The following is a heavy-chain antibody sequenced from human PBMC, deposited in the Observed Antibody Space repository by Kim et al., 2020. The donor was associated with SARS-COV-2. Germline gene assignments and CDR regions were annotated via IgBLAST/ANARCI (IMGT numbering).Heavy chain of an antibody. D-gene: IGHD6-19*01. Sequence: YEDSVQGRFFISRGNSRKTVYLEMQSLRVEDTAVYYCARGIGAVAGADYWGQGTLVTVSS. CDR3: ARGIGAVAGADY. V-gene: IGHV3-33*01. J-gene: IGHJ4*02.